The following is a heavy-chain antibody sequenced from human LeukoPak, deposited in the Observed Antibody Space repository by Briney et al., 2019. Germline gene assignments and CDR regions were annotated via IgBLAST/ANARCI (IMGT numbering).Heavy chain of an antibody. CDR1: GGSFSSYY. CDR2: INYSGST. Sequence: SETLSLTCAVSGGSFSSYYWSWIRQPPGKGLEWIGDINYSGSTNYNPSLKSRVTISVDTTKNQFSLMLSSVTAAETAVDYCGRDNFRYSSSSAYEYCLVVWGGEATLTVFS. CDR3: GRDNFRYSSSSAYEYCLVV. D-gene: IGHD6-6*01. J-gene: IGHJ6*04. V-gene: IGHV4-59*01.